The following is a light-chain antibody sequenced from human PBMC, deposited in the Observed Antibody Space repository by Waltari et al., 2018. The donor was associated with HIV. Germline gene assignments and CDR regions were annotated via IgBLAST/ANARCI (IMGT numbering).Light chain of an antibody. V-gene: IGKV1D-16*01. J-gene: IGKJ2*01. Sequence: GDRVTITCRASQGVSNSIAWYQQKPGKAPKPLFYAASSLQSGVPARFSGSGSGTDFTLTISSLQTEDFATYHCQQHNSYPFTFGQGTKLEIK. CDR3: QQHNSYPFT. CDR1: QGVSNS. CDR2: AAS.